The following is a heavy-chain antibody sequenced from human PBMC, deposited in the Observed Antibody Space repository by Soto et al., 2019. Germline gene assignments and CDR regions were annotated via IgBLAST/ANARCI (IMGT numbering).Heavy chain of an antibody. V-gene: IGHV1-69*01. CDR2: IIPIFGTV. CDR1: GGTFSNYA. Sequence: QVQLVQSGAEVKKPGSSVKVSCKASGGTFSNYAIIWVRQAPGHGLEWVGGIIPIFGTVNNAQKFQGRVRITADESTSTAYMELSSLRSEDTAVYYCAQRCSSSDCPRNYHYAMDVWGQGTAVTVSS. J-gene: IGHJ6*02. D-gene: IGHD2-2*01. CDR3: AQRCSSSDCPRNYHYAMDV.